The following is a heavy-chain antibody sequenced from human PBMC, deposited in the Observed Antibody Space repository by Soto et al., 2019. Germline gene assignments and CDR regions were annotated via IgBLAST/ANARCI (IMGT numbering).Heavy chain of an antibody. J-gene: IGHJ5*01. CDR1: RDSVSSNSAA. D-gene: IGHD6-13*01. V-gene: IGHV6-1*01. CDR2: TYYRSKWYN. CDR3: ARGRAAHLYNWLVH. Sequence: SQTISLTCAISRDSVSSNSAAWNWIRQSPSRGLEWLGRTYYRSKWYNDYAVSVKSRITINPDTSNNRFSLQLNSVTPEATPVYYCARGRAAHLYNWLVHWGQGALENASS.